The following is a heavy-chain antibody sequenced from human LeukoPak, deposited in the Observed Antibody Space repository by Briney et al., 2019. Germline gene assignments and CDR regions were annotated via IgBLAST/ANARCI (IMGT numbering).Heavy chain of an antibody. D-gene: IGHD6-6*01. J-gene: IGHJ6*03. V-gene: IGHV4-30-2*01. CDR1: GDSISSGAYS. CDR2: IFHTGST. CDR3: ARVRRRIAARPSYYYYMDV. Sequence: PSQTLSLTCVVSGDSISSGAYSWSWIRQPPGKGLECIGYIFHTGSTFYNPSLKSRLTISVDNSKNQFSLKLSSVTAADTAVYYCARVRRRIAARPSYYYYMDVWGEGTTVAVSS.